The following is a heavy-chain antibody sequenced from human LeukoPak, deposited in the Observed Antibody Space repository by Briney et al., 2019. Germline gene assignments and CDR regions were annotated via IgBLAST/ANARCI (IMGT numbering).Heavy chain of an antibody. CDR3: AKDPFLLDSSGWGADY. D-gene: IGHD6-19*01. CDR2: ISSSSSSTI. Sequence: GGSLRLSCAASGFTFSSYNMNWVRQAPGKGLEWVSYISSSSSSTIYYADSVKGRFTISRDNAKNSLYLQMNSLRAEDTAVYYCAKDPFLLDSSGWGADYWGQGTLVTVSS. CDR1: GFTFSSYN. V-gene: IGHV3-48*01. J-gene: IGHJ4*02.